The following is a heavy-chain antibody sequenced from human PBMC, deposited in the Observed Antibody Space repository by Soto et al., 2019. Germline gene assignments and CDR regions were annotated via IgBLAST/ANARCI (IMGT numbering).Heavy chain of an antibody. CDR2: IIPILGIA. CDR1: GGTFSSYT. V-gene: IGHV1-69*04. Sequence: ASVKVSCTASGGTFSSYTISWVRQAPGQGLEWMGRIIPILGIANYAQKFQGRVTITADKSTSTAYMELSSLRSEDTAVYYCAREAPGIAVAGTQYWGQGTLVTVSS. J-gene: IGHJ4*02. CDR3: AREAPGIAVAGTQY. D-gene: IGHD6-19*01.